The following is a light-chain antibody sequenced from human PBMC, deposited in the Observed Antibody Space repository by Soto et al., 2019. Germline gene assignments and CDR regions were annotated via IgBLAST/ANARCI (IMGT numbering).Light chain of an antibody. CDR2: ATS. CDR1: QSVSSN. Sequence: EIVMTQSPATLSVSPGERASLSCRASQSVSSNLAWYQQKPGQTPRLLIYATSTRATGIPARFSGSGSGTEFTLTISSLQFEDFAVYYCQQYDNWPLTFGGGTKVDIK. V-gene: IGKV3-15*01. J-gene: IGKJ4*01. CDR3: QQYDNWPLT.